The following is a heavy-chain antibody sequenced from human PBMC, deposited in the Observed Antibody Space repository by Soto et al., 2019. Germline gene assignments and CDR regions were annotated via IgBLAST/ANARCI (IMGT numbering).Heavy chain of an antibody. CDR3: ARRESFRAYSGSSTHRDYYGMDV. J-gene: IGHJ6*02. D-gene: IGHD6-6*01. CDR2: ISSRSSYT. CDR1: GFSFSDYY. Sequence: QVQLVESGGGLVKPGGSLRLSCAASGFSFSDYYMSWIRQAPGKGLEWVSYISSRSSYTKYADSVKGRFTVSRDNAKNSLYLQMTSLRAEDTALYYCARRESFRAYSGSSTHRDYYGMDVWGQGATVTVSS. V-gene: IGHV3-11*06.